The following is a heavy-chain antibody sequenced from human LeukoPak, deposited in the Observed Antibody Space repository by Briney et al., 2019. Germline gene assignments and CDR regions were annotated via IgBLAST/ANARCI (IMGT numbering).Heavy chain of an antibody. D-gene: IGHD3-10*01. V-gene: IGHV1-69*13. CDR3: AIRLTDYSSGSYYRAFYI. CDR2: IIPIFGTA. CDR1: GGTFSSYA. J-gene: IGHJ3*02. Sequence: SVKVSCKASGGTFSSYAISWVRQAPGQGLEWMGGIIPIFGTANYAQKFQGRVTITADESTSTAYMELSSLRSEDTAVYYCAIRLTDYSSGSYYRAFYILGQGPNVNVSS.